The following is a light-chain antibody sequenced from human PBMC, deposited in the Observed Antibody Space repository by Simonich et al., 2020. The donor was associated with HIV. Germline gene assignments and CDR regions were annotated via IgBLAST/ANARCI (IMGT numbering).Light chain of an antibody. J-gene: IGLJ3*02. CDR3: QSYDSSIWV. CDR1: SGSIASNY. Sequence: NFMLTQPHSVSESPGKTVTISCTRSSGSIASNYVQWYQQRPGSAPTTVIYEDNQRPSGGPDRFFGSIDSSSNSASLIISGLKTEDEADYYCQSYDSSIWVFGGGTKLTVL. CDR2: EDN. V-gene: IGLV6-57*03.